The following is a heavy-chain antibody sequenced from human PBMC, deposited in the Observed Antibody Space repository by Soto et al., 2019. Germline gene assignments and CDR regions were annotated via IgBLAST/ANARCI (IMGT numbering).Heavy chain of an antibody. V-gene: IGHV1-3*01. D-gene: IGHD7-27*01. CDR3: ARDTGDGTFDF. CDR2: INAGYGNT. CDR1: GYTFSSYA. Sequence: ASVKFSCKASGYTFSSYAMHWVRQATGQRLEWMGWINAGYGNTKSSQKFQDRVTISRDTSASTAYMELTSLRSEDTAVYYCARDTGDGTFDFWGQGTLVTVSS. J-gene: IGHJ4*02.